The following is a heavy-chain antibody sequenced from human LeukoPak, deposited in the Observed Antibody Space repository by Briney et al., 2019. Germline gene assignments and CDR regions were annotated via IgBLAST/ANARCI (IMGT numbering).Heavy chain of an antibody. CDR2: ISGGMSYT. Sequence: PGGALRLSCAASGFTFSDYYMSWIRQAPGKGLGWVSYISGGMSYTNYADPVKGRFTISRDSAKNSLYLLMNSLRAEDTAVYYCARVSGRRYHDFWGQGTLVTVSS. CDR3: ARVSGRRYHDF. D-gene: IGHD2-8*01. CDR1: GFTFSDYY. J-gene: IGHJ4*02. V-gene: IGHV3-11*06.